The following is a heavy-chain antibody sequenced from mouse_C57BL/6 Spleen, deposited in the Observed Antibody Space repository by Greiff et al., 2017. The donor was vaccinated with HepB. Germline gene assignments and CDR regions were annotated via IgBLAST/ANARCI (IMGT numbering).Heavy chain of an antibody. CDR3: TSRGAMDY. J-gene: IGHJ4*01. Sequence: EVQLQQSGAELVRPGASVKLSCTASGFNIKDDYMHWVKQRPEQGLEWIGWIDPENGDTEYASKFQGKATITADTSSNTAYLQLSSLTSEDTAVYYCTSRGAMDYWGQGNSVTDSS. V-gene: IGHV14-4*01. D-gene: IGHD3-3*01. CDR2: IDPENGDT. CDR1: GFNIKDDY.